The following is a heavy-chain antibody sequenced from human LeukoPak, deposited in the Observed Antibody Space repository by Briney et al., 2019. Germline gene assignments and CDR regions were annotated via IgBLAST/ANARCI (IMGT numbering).Heavy chain of an antibody. V-gene: IGHV1-69*13. CDR2: IIPIFGTA. CDR1: GYTFTGYG. CDR3: ARSPYSGSYSYFDY. Sequence: SVKVSCTASGYTFTGYGISWVRQAPGQGLEWMGGIIPIFGTANYAQKFQGRVTITADESTSTAYMELSSLRSEDTAVYYCARSPYSGSYSYFDYWGQGTLVTVSS. J-gene: IGHJ4*02. D-gene: IGHD1-26*01.